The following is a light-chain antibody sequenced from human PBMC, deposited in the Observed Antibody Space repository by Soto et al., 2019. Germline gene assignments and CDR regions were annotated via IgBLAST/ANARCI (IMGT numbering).Light chain of an antibody. CDR2: GAS. CDR3: QQFNDWPPLT. CDR1: QSLSGN. J-gene: IGKJ4*01. Sequence: EIVMTQSPATLSVSPGERATLSCRASQSLSGNLAWYQQKPGQAPRLLILGASTRATGVPARFSGSGSGTEFTLTISSLQSEGSGVYYCQQFNDWPPLTFGGGTKVEIK. V-gene: IGKV3-15*01.